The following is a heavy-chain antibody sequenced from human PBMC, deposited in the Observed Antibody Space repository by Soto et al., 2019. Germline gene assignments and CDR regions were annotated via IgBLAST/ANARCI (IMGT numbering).Heavy chain of an antibody. CDR3: ARGVYYDSRGSNWFAP. J-gene: IGHJ5*02. D-gene: IGHD3-22*01. Sequence: SETLSLTCTVSGGSISSYYLIXFXXPXXKGLGWIGYIYYGGSTNYNPSLKSRVTISVDTSKTQFSLKLTFVTAADPAVYYCARGVYYDSRGSNWFAPGGRGPRVTVPS. CDR1: GGSISSYY. V-gene: IGHV4-59*01. CDR2: IYYGGST.